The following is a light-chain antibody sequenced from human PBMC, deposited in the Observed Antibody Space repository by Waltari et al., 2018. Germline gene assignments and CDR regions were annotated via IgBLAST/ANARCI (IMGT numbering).Light chain of an antibody. CDR1: QDISNY. J-gene: IGKJ2*01. V-gene: IGKV1-33*01. Sequence: DIQMTQSPSSLSASVGDRVTITRQASQDISNYLNWYQQKPGKAPKLLIYDAFTLETGVPERFSGSGSGTDFTFTISSLQPEDIATYYCQQYDNLPPYTFGQGTKLEIK. CDR2: DAF. CDR3: QQYDNLPPYT.